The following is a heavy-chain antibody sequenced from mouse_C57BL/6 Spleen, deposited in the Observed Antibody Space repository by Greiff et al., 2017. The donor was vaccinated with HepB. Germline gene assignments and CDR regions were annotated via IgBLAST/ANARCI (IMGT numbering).Heavy chain of an antibody. J-gene: IGHJ3*01. CDR3: AREGNYSNYGY. D-gene: IGHD2-5*01. Sequence: EVQLQQSGPELVKPGASVKISCKASGYTFTDYYMNWVKQSHGKSLEWIGDINPNNGGTSYNQKFKGKATLTVDKSSSTAYMELRSLTSEDSAVYYCAREGNYSNYGYWGQGTLVTVSA. CDR2: INPNNGGT. CDR1: GYTFTDYY. V-gene: IGHV1-26*01.